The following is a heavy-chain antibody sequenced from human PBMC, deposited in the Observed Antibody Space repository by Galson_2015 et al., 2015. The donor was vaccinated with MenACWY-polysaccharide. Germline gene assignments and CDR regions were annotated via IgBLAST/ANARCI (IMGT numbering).Heavy chain of an antibody. J-gene: IGHJ4*02. V-gene: IGHV3-11*06. D-gene: IGHD7-27*01. Sequence: VKGRFTISRDNAKNSVYLQMNSLRAEDTAVYFCARDNWDDYWGQGALVTVSS. CDR3: ARDNWDDY.